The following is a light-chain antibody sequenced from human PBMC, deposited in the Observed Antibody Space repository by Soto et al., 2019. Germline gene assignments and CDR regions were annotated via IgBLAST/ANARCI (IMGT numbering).Light chain of an antibody. CDR1: SSDVGGYNY. V-gene: IGLV2-8*01. CDR3: SSYAGSNNLRV. Sequence: QSVLPQPPSASGSPGQSVTISCTGTSSDVGGYNYVSWYQQHPGKAPKLMIYEVSKRPSGVPDRFSGSKSGNTASLTVSGLQAEDEADYYCSSYAGSNNLRVFGTGTKVTV. CDR2: EVS. J-gene: IGLJ1*01.